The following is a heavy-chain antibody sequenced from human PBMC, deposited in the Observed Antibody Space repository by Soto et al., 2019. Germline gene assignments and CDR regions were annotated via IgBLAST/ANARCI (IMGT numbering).Heavy chain of an antibody. Sequence: ASVKVSCKASGYSFIGYYIQWGRQAPGQGPEWLGWIYPNTETTDSSKKFQGRVTMTSDMSTRTVYMEHRDLRSDDTAGDYCVRLQTRGCPGVHWGQGPLPPVPS. CDR1: GYSFIGYY. V-gene: IGHV1-2*02. CDR2: IYPNTETT. D-gene: IGHD6-25*01. CDR3: VRLQTRGCPGVH. J-gene: IGHJ4*02.